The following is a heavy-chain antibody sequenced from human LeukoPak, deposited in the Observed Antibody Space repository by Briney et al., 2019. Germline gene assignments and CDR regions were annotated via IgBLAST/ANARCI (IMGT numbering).Heavy chain of an antibody. V-gene: IGHV4-39*01. D-gene: IGHD1-26*01. J-gene: IGHJ4*02. CDR3: ARRPKVGATIGY. CDR2: IYYSGST. CDR1: GGSISSSSYY. Sequence: SETLSLTCTVSGGSISSSSYYWGWIRQPPGKGLEWIGSIYYSGSTYYNPSLKSRVTISVDTSKNQFSLKLSSVTAADTAVYYCARRPKVGATIGYWGQGTLVTVSS.